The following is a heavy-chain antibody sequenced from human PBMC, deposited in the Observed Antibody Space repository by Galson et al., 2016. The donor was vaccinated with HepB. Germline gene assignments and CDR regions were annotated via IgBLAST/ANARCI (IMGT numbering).Heavy chain of an antibody. CDR1: GFTVSSNH. D-gene: IGHD5-18*01. V-gene: IGHV3-53*01. CDR2: FYGSGTI. J-gene: IGHJ4*02. CDR3: ARLRPEYNYAYDY. Sequence: SLRLSCAASGFTVSSNHMSWVRQAPGKGLEWVSVFYGSGTINYADSVKGRFTVSRENSENTLFLQMNSLRADDTAVYYCARLRPEYNYAYDYWGQGTLVTVSS.